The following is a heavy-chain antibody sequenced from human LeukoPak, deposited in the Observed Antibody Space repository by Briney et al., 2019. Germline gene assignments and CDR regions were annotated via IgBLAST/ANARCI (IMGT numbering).Heavy chain of an antibody. V-gene: IGHV1-46*01. CDR1: GYTFTSYY. Sequence: ASVKVSCKASGYTFTSYYMHWVRQAPGQGLEWMGIINPSGGSTSYAQKFQGRATMTRDTSTSTVYMELSSLRSEDTAVYYCARVLGDSSGSDAFDIWGQGTMVTVSS. D-gene: IGHD3-22*01. CDR3: ARVLGDSSGSDAFDI. J-gene: IGHJ3*02. CDR2: INPSGGST.